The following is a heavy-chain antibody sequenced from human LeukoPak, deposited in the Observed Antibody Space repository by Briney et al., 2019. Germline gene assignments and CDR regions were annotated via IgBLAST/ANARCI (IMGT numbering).Heavy chain of an antibody. J-gene: IGHJ4*02. Sequence: GGSLRLSCAASGFTFSGSAMHWVRQASGKGLGWVGRIRSKAYSYATAYAASVKGRFTISRDDSKNTAYLQMNSLKTEDTAVYYCTRHDPFGSGSYGYWGQGTLVTVSS. CDR3: TRHDPFGSGSYGY. D-gene: IGHD3-10*01. CDR2: IRSKAYSYAT. CDR1: GFTFSGSA. V-gene: IGHV3-73*01.